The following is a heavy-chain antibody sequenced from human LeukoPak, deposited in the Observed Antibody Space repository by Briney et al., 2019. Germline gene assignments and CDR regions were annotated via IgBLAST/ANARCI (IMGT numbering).Heavy chain of an antibody. V-gene: IGHV3-23*01. J-gene: IGHJ3*01. Sequence: PGGSLRLSCAGSGFVFSTYDMGWVRQAPGEGLEWVLSISRGGDRAYYEDSVKGRFTISRDNSRNTMFLQMNSMRAEDTAVYYCARGESFAFDVWGQGTMVTVSS. CDR3: ARGESFAFDV. CDR1: GFVFSTYD. CDR2: ISRGGDRA.